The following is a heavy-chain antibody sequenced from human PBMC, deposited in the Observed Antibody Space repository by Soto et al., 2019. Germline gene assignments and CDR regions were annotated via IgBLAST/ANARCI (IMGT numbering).Heavy chain of an antibody. CDR2: ISYDGSNK. CDR3: ARDVEYTQLWIDY. Sequence: QVQLVESGGGVVQPGRSLRLSCAASGFTFSSYAMHWVRQAPGKGLEWVAVISYDGSNKYYADSVKGRFTISRDKSKNTLYLQMNSLRAEDTAVYYCARDVEYTQLWIDYWGQGTLVTVSS. D-gene: IGHD2-21*01. J-gene: IGHJ4*02. V-gene: IGHV3-30-3*01. CDR1: GFTFSSYA.